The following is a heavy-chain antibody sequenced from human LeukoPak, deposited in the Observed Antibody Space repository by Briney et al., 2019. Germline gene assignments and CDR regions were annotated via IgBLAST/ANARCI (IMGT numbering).Heavy chain of an antibody. D-gene: IGHD3-22*01. Sequence: GASVKVSCKASGYTFTSYDINWVRQATGQGLEWMGWMNPNSGNTGYAQKFQGRVTMTRNTSISTAYMELSSLRSEDTAVYYCARNLEIHYYDSSGFGYWGQGTLVTVSS. J-gene: IGHJ4*02. CDR1: GYTFTSYD. CDR3: ARNLEIHYYDSSGFGY. CDR2: MNPNSGNT. V-gene: IGHV1-8*01.